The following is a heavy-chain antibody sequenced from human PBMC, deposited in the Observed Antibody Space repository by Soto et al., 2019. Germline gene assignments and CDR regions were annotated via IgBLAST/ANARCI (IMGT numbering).Heavy chain of an antibody. CDR1: GCPFRTYA. V-gene: IGHV3-23*01. CDR2: ISGSGGST. CDR3: AKDRGYGDCFDY. D-gene: IGHD2-21*01. Sequence: XGSLSISCTASGCPFRTYAMSWVLTAPGKGLEWVSAISGSGGSTYYADSVKGRFTISRDNSKNTLYLQMNSLRAEDTAVYYCAKDRGYGDCFDYWGQGTLVTVSS. J-gene: IGHJ4*02.